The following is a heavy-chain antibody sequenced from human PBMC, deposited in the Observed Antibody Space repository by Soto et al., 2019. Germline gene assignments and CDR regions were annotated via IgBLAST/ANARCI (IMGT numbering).Heavy chain of an antibody. CDR3: LGRNGWLADV. Sequence: EVQLVESGGGLVQPGGSLRLSCEVSRFTFMQWVRQAPGKGLEWVSVINRDGSEILYSDSVKGRFTISRDNDKNTLYLQMNSLRADDTAVYYCLGRNGWLADVWGQGTTVTVSS. J-gene: IGHJ6*02. CDR2: INRDGSEI. V-gene: IGHV3-74*01. CDR1: RFTF. D-gene: IGHD6-19*01.